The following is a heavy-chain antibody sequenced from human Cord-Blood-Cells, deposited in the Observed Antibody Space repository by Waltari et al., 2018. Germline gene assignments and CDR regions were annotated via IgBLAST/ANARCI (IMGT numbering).Heavy chain of an antibody. CDR3: ARSDYYGSGSYYPVDY. J-gene: IGHJ4*02. Sequence: QLQLQESGPGLVKPSETLSLTCTVSGGSISSSSYYWGWIRQPPGKGLEWIGSSYYSGSTYYNPSLKSRVTISVDTSKNQFSLKLSSVTAADTAVYYCARSDYYGSGSYYPVDYWGQGTLVTVSS. V-gene: IGHV4-39*07. D-gene: IGHD3-10*01. CDR1: GGSISSSSYY. CDR2: SYYSGST.